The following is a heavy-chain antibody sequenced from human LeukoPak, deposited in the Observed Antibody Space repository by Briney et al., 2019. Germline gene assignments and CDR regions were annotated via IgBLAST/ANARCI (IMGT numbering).Heavy chain of an antibody. CDR2: IKQDGSDT. Sequence: GGSLRLSCVDSGFTFSNYWMNWVRQAPGKGLEWLANIKQDGSDTHYVDSVKGRFTISRDNSKNSLYLQMNSLRADDTAVYYCARDFSATAGSDVWGQGTTVTVSS. CDR1: GFTFSNYW. D-gene: IGHD1-26*01. J-gene: IGHJ6*02. V-gene: IGHV3-7*03. CDR3: ARDFSATAGSDV.